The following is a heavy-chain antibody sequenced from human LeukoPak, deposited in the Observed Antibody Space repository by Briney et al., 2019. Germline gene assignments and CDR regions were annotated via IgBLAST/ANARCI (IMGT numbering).Heavy chain of an antibody. D-gene: IGHD3-22*01. V-gene: IGHV5-51*01. J-gene: IGHJ4*02. CDR1: GYSFTNSW. CDR3: ARGAVYDSRGHYSVFPYFNL. Sequence: GESLKISCKGSGYSFTNSWIGWVRQMPGKGLEWMGIISPGNSDIRYSPSFQSQVTISADKSINTAYVQWSSLEASDTAMYYCARGAVYDSRGHYSVFPYFNLWGQGTLVTVSS. CDR2: ISPGNSDI.